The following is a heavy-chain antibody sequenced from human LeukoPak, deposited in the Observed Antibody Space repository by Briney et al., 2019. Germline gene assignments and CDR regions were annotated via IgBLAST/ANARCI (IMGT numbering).Heavy chain of an antibody. J-gene: IGHJ2*01. D-gene: IGHD6-6*01. V-gene: IGHV4-39*01. Sequence: PSETLSLTCTVSGGSISSSSYYWGWIRQPPGKGLEWIGNIHYGGSTYYNPSLKSRVTISVDTSKNQFSLKLTSVTAADTAVYYCARPYSSSDWYFDLWGRGTLVTVSS. CDR1: GGSISSSSYY. CDR2: IHYGGST. CDR3: ARPYSSSDWYFDL.